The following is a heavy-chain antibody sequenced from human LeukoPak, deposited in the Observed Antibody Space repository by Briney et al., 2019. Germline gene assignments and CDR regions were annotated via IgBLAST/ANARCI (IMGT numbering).Heavy chain of an antibody. CDR2: IKSIVDGVTT. J-gene: IGHJ3*02. V-gene: IGHV3-15*07. CDR1: GFTFSNDW. Sequence: GGSLRLSCAASGFTFSNDWMNWVRQAPGKGLEWVGRIKSIVDGVTTDLAAPVKGRFTVSRDDSENTLYLQINSLTTEDTAVYYCTTGGNVMVAGTRAFDIWGHGTTVIVS. CDR3: TTGGNVMVAGTRAFDI. D-gene: IGHD6-19*01.